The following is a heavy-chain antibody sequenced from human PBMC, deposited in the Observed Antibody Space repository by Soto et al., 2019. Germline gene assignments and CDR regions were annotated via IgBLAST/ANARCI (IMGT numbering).Heavy chain of an antibody. J-gene: IGHJ5*02. Sequence: ETLSLTCTGSGGSMISYYWSWIRQPPGKGLEWIGYIYYSGSTNYNPSLKSRVTISVDTSKNQFSLKLSSVTAADTAVYYCAREIRSPSLDWFDPWGQGTLVTVSS. CDR3: AREIRSPSLDWFDP. CDR1: GGSMISYY. CDR2: IYYSGST. V-gene: IGHV4-59*01. D-gene: IGHD3-16*01.